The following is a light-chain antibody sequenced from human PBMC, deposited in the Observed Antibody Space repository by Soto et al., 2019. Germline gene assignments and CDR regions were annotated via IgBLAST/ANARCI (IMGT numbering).Light chain of an antibody. CDR3: QQRSNWPPIT. CDR2: DAS. V-gene: IGKV3-11*01. J-gene: IGKJ5*01. CDR1: QSVSSH. Sequence: EIVLTQSPATLSLSPGEGATVSCRASQSVSSHLAWYQQKRGQAPRLLIYDASSRASGIPARFSGSGSGTDFTLTISYLEPEDFAVYYCQQRSNWPPITFGQGTRLEIK.